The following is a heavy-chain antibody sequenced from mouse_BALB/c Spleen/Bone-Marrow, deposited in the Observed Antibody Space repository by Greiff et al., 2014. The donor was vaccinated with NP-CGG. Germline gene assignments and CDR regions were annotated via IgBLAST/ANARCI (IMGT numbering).Heavy chain of an antibody. CDR1: GFTFSSYA. CDR3: ERAGVCGYYF. Sequence: DVHLVESGGGLVKPGGSLKLSCAASGFTFSSYAMSWVRQTPEQRLEWVATICSGGSYTYYPDSVKGRFTISRDNAKNTLYLQRSSLRSEDTAMYYCERAGVCGYYFGGQGTTLTVSS. CDR2: ICSGGSYT. J-gene: IGHJ2*01. D-gene: IGHD2-3*01. V-gene: IGHV5-9-3*01.